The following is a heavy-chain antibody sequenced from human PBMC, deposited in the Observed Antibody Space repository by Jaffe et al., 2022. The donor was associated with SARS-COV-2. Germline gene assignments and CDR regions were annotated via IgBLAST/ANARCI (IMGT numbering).Heavy chain of an antibody. Sequence: EVQLVESGGGLVQPGRSLRLSCGASGFTFDDYAMHWVRQTPGKGLEWVSGISWNSGYIGYADSVKGRFTISRNNAKNSLYLQMNSLRPEDTALYYCAKDRDRSGYYRSTFDYWGQGTLVTVSS. J-gene: IGHJ4*02. CDR3: AKDRDRSGYYRSTFDY. V-gene: IGHV3-9*01. CDR1: GFTFDDYA. CDR2: ISWNSGYI. D-gene: IGHD3-22*01.